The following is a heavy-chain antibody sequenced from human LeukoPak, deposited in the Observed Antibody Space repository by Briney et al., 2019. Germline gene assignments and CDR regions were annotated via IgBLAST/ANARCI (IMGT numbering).Heavy chain of an antibody. J-gene: IGHJ6*04. CDR1: GFTFSNAW. CDR3: TTDFGSGWYYGMDV. V-gene: IGHV3-15*01. Sequence: PGGSLRLSCAASGFTFSNAWMSWVRQAPGKGPEWVGRIKSKTDGGTTDYAAPVKGRFTISRDDSKNTLYLQMNSLKTEDTAVYYCTTDFGSGWYYGMDVWGKGTTVTVSS. D-gene: IGHD6-19*01. CDR2: IKSKTDGGTT.